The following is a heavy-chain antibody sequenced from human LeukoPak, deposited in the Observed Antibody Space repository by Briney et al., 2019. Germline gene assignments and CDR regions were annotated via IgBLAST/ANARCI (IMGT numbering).Heavy chain of an antibody. CDR1: GFTFSSYS. J-gene: IGHJ6*03. V-gene: IGHV3-48*01. CDR2: IISSSNTI. Sequence: GGSLRLSCAASGFTFSSYSMNWVRQAPGKGLEWVSYIISSSNTIYYADSVKGRFTISRDNSKNTLYLQMNSLRAEDTAVYYCAKDGGIAVAGTSSDYYYMDVWGKGTTVTISS. D-gene: IGHD6-19*01. CDR3: AKDGGIAVAGTSSDYYYMDV.